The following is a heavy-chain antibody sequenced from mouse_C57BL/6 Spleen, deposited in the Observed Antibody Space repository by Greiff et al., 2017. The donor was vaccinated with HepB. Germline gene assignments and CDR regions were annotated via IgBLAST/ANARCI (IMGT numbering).Heavy chain of an antibody. D-gene: IGHD1-1*01. CDR1: GYTFTGYW. V-gene: IGHV1-9*01. CDR3: ARGNYYGSSYVRAMDY. Sequence: VQLQQSGAELMKPGASVKLSCKATGYTFTGYWIEWVKQRPGHGLEWIGEILPGSGSTNYNEKFKGKATFTADTSSNTAYMQLSSLTTEDSAIYYCARGNYYGSSYVRAMDYWGQGTSVTVSS. CDR2: ILPGSGST. J-gene: IGHJ4*01.